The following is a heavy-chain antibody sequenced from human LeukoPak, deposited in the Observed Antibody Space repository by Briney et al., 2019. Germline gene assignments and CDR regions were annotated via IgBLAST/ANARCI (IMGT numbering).Heavy chain of an antibody. Sequence: SVKVSYKASGGTFSSYAISWVRQAPGQGLEWMGGIIPIFGTANYAQKFQGRVTITADKSTSTAYMELSSLRSEDTAVYYCARAYYYGSGRRYYLDYWGQGTLVTVSS. V-gene: IGHV1-69*06. CDR3: ARAYYYGSGRRYYLDY. CDR1: GGTFSSYA. J-gene: IGHJ4*02. D-gene: IGHD3-10*01. CDR2: IIPIFGTA.